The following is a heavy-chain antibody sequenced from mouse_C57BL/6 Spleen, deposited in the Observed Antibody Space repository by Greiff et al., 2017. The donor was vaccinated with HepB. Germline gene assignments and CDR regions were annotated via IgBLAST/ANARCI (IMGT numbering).Heavy chain of an antibody. J-gene: IGHJ2*01. CDR3: ARDYYGNLFDY. CDR2: IYPGDGDT. CDR1: GYAFSSSW. V-gene: IGHV1-82*01. Sequence: VQLQQSGPELVKPGASVKISCKASGYAFSSSWMNWVKQRPGKGLEWIGRIYPGDGDTNYNGKFKGKATLTAEKSSSTAYMQLSSLTSEDSAVYFCARDYYGNLFDYWGQGTTLTVSS. D-gene: IGHD2-1*01.